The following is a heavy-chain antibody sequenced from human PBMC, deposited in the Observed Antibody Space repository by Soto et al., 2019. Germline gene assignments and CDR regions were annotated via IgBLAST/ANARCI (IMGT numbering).Heavy chain of an antibody. J-gene: IGHJ4*02. CDR2: ISSSSSYI. CDR3: ARDNSSWYAFYFDY. V-gene: IGHV3-21*01. Sequence: GGSLRLSCAASGFTFSSYSMNWVRQAPGEGLEWVSSISSSSSYIYYADSVKGRFTISRDNAKNSLYLQMNSLRAEDTAVYYCARDNSSWYAFYFDYWGQGTLVTVSS. D-gene: IGHD6-13*01. CDR1: GFTFSSYS.